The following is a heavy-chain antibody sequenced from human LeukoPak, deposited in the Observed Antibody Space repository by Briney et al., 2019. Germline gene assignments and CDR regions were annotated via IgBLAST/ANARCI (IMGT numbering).Heavy chain of an antibody. V-gene: IGHV4-34*01. J-gene: IGHJ6*03. D-gene: IGHD6-13*01. CDR3: ARSYSSSWYYYYMDV. CDR2: IHQSGNT. Sequence: SETLSLTCAVYDGPFSGYYWNWIRQPPGKGLEWIGEIHQSGNTNYNPSLKSRLTISVDTSKNQFSLRLNSVTAADTAVYYCARSYSSSWYYYYMDVWGKGTTVTVSS. CDR1: DGPFSGYY.